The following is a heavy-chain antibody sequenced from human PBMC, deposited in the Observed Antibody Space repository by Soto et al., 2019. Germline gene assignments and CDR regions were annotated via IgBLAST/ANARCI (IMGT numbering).Heavy chain of an antibody. Sequence: PGGSLRLSCAASGFTFSSYTMHWVRQAPGKGLEWVSSISTSSTYRYIADSVTGRFAISRDNAQNSLYLQMTSLRAEDTDVYYCARDGSGAAANPYFAYWGKGTLVTVSS. V-gene: IGHV3-21*04. J-gene: IGHJ4*02. CDR2: ISTSSTYR. CDR3: ARDGSGAAANPYFAY. CDR1: GFTFSSYT. D-gene: IGHD2-2*01.